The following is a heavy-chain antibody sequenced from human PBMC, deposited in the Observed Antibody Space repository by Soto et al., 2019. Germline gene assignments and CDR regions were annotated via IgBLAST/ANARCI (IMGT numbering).Heavy chain of an antibody. CDR2: IYYSGST. CDR1: GGSISSYY. V-gene: IGHV4-59*01. J-gene: IGHJ4*02. Sequence: PSETLSLTCTVSGGSISSYYWSGIRQTPGKGLEWIGYIYYSGSTNYNPSLKSRVTISVDTSKNQFSLKLSSVTAADTAVYYCASVSRYFDWLLFLNFDYWGQGTLVTVSS. D-gene: IGHD3-9*01. CDR3: ASVSRYFDWLLFLNFDY.